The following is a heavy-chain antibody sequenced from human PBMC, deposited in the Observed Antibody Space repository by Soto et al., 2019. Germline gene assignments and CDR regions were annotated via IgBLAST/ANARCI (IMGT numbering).Heavy chain of an antibody. CDR1: GYTFTSYG. Sequence: GASVKVSCKASGYTFTSYGISWVRQAPGQGLEWMGWISAYNGNTNYAQKLQGRVTMTTDTSTSTAYMELRSLRSDDTVVYYCARDLYDSSGYYGAFDIRGQGTMVTVSS. D-gene: IGHD3-22*01. CDR3: ARDLYDSSGYYGAFDI. CDR2: ISAYNGNT. V-gene: IGHV1-18*01. J-gene: IGHJ3*02.